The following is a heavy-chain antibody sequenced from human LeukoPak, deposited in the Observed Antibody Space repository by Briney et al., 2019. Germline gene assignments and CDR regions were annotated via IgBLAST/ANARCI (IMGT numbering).Heavy chain of an antibody. V-gene: IGHV1-3*01. CDR1: GYTFTSYA. CDR3: ARVLPVPAAMRY. D-gene: IGHD2-2*01. Sequence: ASVKVSCKASGYTFTSYAMHWVRQAPGQRLEWMGWINAGNGNTKYSQKFQGRVTITRDTSASTAYMELSSLRSEDTAVYYCARVLPVPAAMRYWGQGTLVTVSS. J-gene: IGHJ4*02. CDR2: INAGNGNT.